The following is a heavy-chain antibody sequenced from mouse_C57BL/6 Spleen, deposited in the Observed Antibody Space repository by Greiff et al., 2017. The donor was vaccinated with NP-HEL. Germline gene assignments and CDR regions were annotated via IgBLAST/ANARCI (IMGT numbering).Heavy chain of an antibody. CDR2: IYPGDGDT. D-gene: IGHD1-1*01. Sequence: VQLQQSGAELVKPGASVKISCKASGYAFSSYWMNWVKQRPGKGLEWIGQIYPGDGDTNYNGTFKGKATLTADKSSSTAYMQLSSLTSEDSAVYFCARADYYGSSPPYWYFDVWGTGTTVTVSS. CDR1: GYAFSSYW. V-gene: IGHV1-80*01. CDR3: ARADYYGSSPPYWYFDV. J-gene: IGHJ1*03.